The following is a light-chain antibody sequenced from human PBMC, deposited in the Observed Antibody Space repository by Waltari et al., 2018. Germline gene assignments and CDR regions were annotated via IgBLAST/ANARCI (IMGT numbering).Light chain of an antibody. CDR2: AAS. V-gene: IGKV1-8*01. Sequence: AIRMTQSPSSFSASTGDRVTITCRASQGISSYLAWYQQKPGKAPKVLIYAASTLQSGVPSRFSGSGSGTDFTLTISCLQSEDFAIYYCQQYAASPWTFGQGTKVEVK. J-gene: IGKJ1*01. CDR3: QQYAASPWT. CDR1: QGISSY.